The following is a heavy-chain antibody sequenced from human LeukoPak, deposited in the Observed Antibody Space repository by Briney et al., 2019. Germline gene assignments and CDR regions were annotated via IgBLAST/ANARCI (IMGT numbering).Heavy chain of an antibody. V-gene: IGHV1-18*01. Sequence: ASVKVSCKASGYTFTSYGISWVRQAPGQGLGWMGWISANNANTNYAQKFQGRVTMTTDTSTSTAYMELRSLRSDDTAVYYCARGPPYVSGSPFFYWGQGTLVTVSS. CDR3: ARGPPYVSGSPFFY. CDR2: ISANNANT. J-gene: IGHJ4*02. D-gene: IGHD3-10*01. CDR1: GYTFTSYG.